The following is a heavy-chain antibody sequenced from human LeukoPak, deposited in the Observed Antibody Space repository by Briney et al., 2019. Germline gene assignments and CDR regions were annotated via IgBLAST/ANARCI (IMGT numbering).Heavy chain of an antibody. CDR2: IYHSGST. V-gene: IGHV4-30-2*01. J-gene: IGHJ4*02. CDR1: GGSISSGGYY. D-gene: IGHD3-10*01. Sequence: TLSLTCTVSGGSISSGGYYWSWIRQPPGKGLEWIGYIYHSGSTYYNPSLKSRVTISVDRSKNQFSLKLSSVTAADTAVYYCAREFEYYFGYWGQGTLVTVSS. CDR3: AREFEYYFGY.